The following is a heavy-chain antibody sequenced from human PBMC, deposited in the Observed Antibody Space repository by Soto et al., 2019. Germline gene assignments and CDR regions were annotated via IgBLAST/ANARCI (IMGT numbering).Heavy chain of an antibody. CDR2: IIPILGIA. CDR1: GGTFSSYT. Sequence: QVQLVQSGAEVKKPGSSVKVSCKASGGTFSSYTVSWVRQAPGQGLEWMGRIIPILGIANYAQKFQGRVTVTANKSTGTAYMELSSLRFKDTAGYYSANPPRDGGQGTRVNVSS. CDR3: ANPPRD. V-gene: IGHV1-69*02. J-gene: IGHJ4*02.